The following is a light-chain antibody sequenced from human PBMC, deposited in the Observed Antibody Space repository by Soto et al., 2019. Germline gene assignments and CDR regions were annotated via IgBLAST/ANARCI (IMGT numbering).Light chain of an antibody. V-gene: IGKV3-11*01. CDR3: QQRSSWPLT. CDR1: QSVSSY. CDR2: DAS. Sequence: ETVLTQSPATLSLSPGERAILSCRASQSVSSYLAWYQQKPGQAPRLLISDASNRATGIPDRFSGSGSGTDFTLTISRLAPEDFAVYYCQQRSSWPLTFGGGTKVEIK. J-gene: IGKJ4*01.